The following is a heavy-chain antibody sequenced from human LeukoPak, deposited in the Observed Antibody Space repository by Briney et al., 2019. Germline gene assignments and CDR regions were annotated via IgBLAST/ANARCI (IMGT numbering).Heavy chain of an antibody. CDR2: IKHGGGT. CDR1: GGSFSDYY. Sequence: SETLSLTCDIYGGSFSDYYWTWIRQPPGKGPEWIGEIKHGGGTNYNPSLKSRVTISLDTSKNQFSLHLKSVTAADTAVYYCARGIVLKLYAVLDSWGQGTLVTVSS. J-gene: IGHJ4*02. V-gene: IGHV4-34*01. CDR3: ARGIVLKLYAVLDS. D-gene: IGHD2-8*01.